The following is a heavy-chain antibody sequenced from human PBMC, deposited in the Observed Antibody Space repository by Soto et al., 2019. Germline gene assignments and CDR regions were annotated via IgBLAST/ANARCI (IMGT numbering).Heavy chain of an antibody. Sequence: EVQLVESGGGLVQPGGSLRLSCAASGFTFSSYWMHWVRQAPGKGLVWVSRINSDGSSTSYADSVKGRFTISRDNAKNTLYLQMNSLRAEDTVVYYCARGGYGDYADNWFDPWGQGTLVTVSS. J-gene: IGHJ5*02. CDR2: INSDGSST. CDR1: GFTFSSYW. D-gene: IGHD4-17*01. V-gene: IGHV3-74*01. CDR3: ARGGYGDYADNWFDP.